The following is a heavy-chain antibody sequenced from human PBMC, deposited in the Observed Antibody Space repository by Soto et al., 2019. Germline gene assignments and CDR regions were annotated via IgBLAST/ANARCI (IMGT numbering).Heavy chain of an antibody. Sequence: SETLSLTCAVSGGSISSCGYSWSWIRQPPGKGLEWIGYIYHSGSTYYNPSLKSRVTISVDRSKNQFSLKLSSVTAADTAVYHCAAGGGLPRYYWGQGTLVTVSS. V-gene: IGHV4-30-2*01. CDR3: AAGGGLPRYY. CDR2: IYHSGST. CDR1: GGSISSCGYS. D-gene: IGHD5-12*01. J-gene: IGHJ4*02.